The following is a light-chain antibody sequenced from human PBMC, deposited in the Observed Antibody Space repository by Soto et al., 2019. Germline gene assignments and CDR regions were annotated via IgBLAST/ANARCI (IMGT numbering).Light chain of an antibody. CDR2: DVT. J-gene: IGLJ1*01. V-gene: IGLV2-14*03. CDR1: SSDVGAYNY. CDR3: CSYAGTPYV. Sequence: QSVLTQPASVSGSPGQSITISCTGTSSDVGAYNYVSWYQQHPGKAPKLIIYDVTNRPSGVSGRFSGSKSGNTASLTISGLQAEDEGEYYCCSYAGTPYVFGTGTKVTVL.